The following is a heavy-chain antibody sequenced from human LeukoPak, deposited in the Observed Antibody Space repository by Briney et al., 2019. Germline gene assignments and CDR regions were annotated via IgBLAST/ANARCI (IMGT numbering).Heavy chain of an antibody. J-gene: IGHJ3*02. D-gene: IGHD6-13*01. CDR3: AKQIPRYSSSWSVGSAFDI. V-gene: IGHV3-23*01. CDR2: ISGSGGST. CDR1: GFTFSSYA. Sequence: GGSLRLSCAASGFTFSSYAMSWVRQAPGKGLEWVSAISGSGGSTYYADSVKGRFTISRDNSKNTLYLQMNSLRAEDTAVYYCAKQIPRYSSSWSVGSAFDIWGQGTMVTVSS.